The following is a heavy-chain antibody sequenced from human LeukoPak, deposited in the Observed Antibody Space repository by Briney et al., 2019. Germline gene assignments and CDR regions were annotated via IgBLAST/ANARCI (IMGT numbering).Heavy chain of an antibody. CDR2: INHSGST. Sequence: SETLSLTCAVYGGSSSGYYWSWIRQPPGKGLEWIGEINHSGSTNYNPSLKSRVTISVDTSKNQFSLKLSSVTAADTAVYYCARFRTIFGVVRFDYWGQGTLVTVSS. D-gene: IGHD3-3*01. CDR3: ARFRTIFGVVRFDY. J-gene: IGHJ4*02. V-gene: IGHV4-34*01. CDR1: GGSSSGYY.